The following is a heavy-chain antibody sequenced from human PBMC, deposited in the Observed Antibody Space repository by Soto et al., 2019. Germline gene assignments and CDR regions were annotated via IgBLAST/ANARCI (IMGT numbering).Heavy chain of an antibody. J-gene: IGHJ3*02. CDR1: GYTFASYG. CDR2: ISAYKGNT. D-gene: IGHD6-6*01. Sequence: ASVKVPCKASGYTFASYGSSWVRQAPGQGLEWMGWISAYKGNTNYAQKLQGRVTMTTDTSTSTAYMELRSLRSDDTAVYYCAIDRVPYSSSFFGAFDIWGQGTMVTVSS. CDR3: AIDRVPYSSSFFGAFDI. V-gene: IGHV1-18*04.